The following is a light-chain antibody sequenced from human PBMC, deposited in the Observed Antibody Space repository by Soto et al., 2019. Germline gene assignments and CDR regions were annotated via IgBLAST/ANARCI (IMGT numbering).Light chain of an antibody. J-gene: IGKJ4*01. CDR3: QQYNKWPLT. V-gene: IGKV3-15*01. CDR1: QTVSGN. Sequence: EIVMTQSPATLSVSPGERANLSCRASQTVSGNLAWYQQKTGQAPRLLNYGTSTRATGISARFSGSGSGTEFALTISSLQSEDFAVYYCQQYNKWPLTFGGGTKVEIK. CDR2: GTS.